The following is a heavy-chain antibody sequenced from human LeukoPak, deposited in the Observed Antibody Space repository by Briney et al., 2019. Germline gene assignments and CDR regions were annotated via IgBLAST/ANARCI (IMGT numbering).Heavy chain of an antibody. CDR2: ISSSGGST. Sequence: GGSLRLSCAASGFTFSSYAMSWVRQAPGKGLEWVSAISSSGGSTYYADSVKGRFTISRDNSKNTLYLQMNSLRAEDTAVYYCAKRRVVGATIGDFNMWGQGTMVTVSS. CDR3: AKRRVVGATIGDFNM. CDR1: GFTFSSYA. D-gene: IGHD1-26*01. J-gene: IGHJ3*02. V-gene: IGHV3-23*01.